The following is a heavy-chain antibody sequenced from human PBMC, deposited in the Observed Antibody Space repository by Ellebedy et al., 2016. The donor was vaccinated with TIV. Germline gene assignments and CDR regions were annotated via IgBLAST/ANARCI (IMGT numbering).Heavy chain of an antibody. V-gene: IGHV3-11*01. CDR2: ITSSGSTI. D-gene: IGHD5-18*01. CDR3: AREGDTAMVHGMDV. J-gene: IGHJ6*02. CDR1: GFTFSDYY. Sequence: PGGSLRLSCAASGFTFSDYYMSWIRQAPGKGLEWVSYITSSGSTIYYADSVKGLFTISRDNAKNSLYLQMNSLRAEDTAVYYCAREGDTAMVHGMDVWGQGTTVTVSS.